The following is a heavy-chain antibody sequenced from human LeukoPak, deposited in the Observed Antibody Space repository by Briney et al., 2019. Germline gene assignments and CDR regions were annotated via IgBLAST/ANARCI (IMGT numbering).Heavy chain of an antibody. Sequence: SETLSLTCAVYGGSFSGYYWSWIRQPPGKGLEWIGEINHSGSTNYNPSLKSRVTISVDTSKNQFSLKLSSVTAADTAVYYCARNGHYYYDSSGDAFDIWGQGTMVTVSS. D-gene: IGHD3-22*01. J-gene: IGHJ3*02. CDR2: INHSGST. V-gene: IGHV4-34*01. CDR1: GGSFSGYY. CDR3: ARNGHYYYDSSGDAFDI.